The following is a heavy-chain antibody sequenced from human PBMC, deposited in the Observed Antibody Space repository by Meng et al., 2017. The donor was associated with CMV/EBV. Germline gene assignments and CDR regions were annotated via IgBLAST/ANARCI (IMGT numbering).Heavy chain of an antibody. Sequence: VHMLASGGGLLPPGGSLRSSRAASGFTFSPYAMGWVRQAPGKVLDWVSAISANGGTTYYADSVRGRFTISRDNSKNTLHLQMNSLRAEDTAVYYCAKALGIDFSDFDYWGRGALVTVSS. D-gene: IGHD2/OR15-2a*01. CDR1: GFTFSPYA. V-gene: IGHV3-23*01. J-gene: IGHJ4*02. CDR2: ISANGGTT. CDR3: AKALGIDFSDFDY.